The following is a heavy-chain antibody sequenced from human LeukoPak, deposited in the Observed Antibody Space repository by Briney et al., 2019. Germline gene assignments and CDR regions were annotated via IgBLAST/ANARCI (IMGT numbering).Heavy chain of an antibody. D-gene: IGHD1-26*01. CDR1: GFTFSSYG. J-gene: IGHJ6*02. V-gene: IGHV3-30*18. CDR2: ISYDGSNK. CDR3: AKDAHSGSSYYYYYGMDV. Sequence: GGSLRLSCAASGFTFSSYGMHWVRQAPGKGLEWVAVISYDGSNKYYADSVKGRLTISRDNSKNTLYLQMNSLRAEDTAVYYCAKDAHSGSSYYYYYGMDVWGQGTTVTVSS.